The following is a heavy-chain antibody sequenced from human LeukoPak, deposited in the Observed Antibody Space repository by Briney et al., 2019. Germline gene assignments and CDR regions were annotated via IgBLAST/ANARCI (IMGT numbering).Heavy chain of an antibody. D-gene: IGHD3-10*01. CDR1: GYTFGNYA. Sequence: ASVKVSCKTSGYTFGNYAITWERQAPGQGLEWMGWISGDNGDTKYAQKVQGRVTVTTDTSTTTTYMELRSLRSDDTAVYYCARDADGSGTLLDYWGQGSLVTVSS. CDR2: ISGDNGDT. CDR3: ARDADGSGTLLDY. V-gene: IGHV1-18*01. J-gene: IGHJ4*02.